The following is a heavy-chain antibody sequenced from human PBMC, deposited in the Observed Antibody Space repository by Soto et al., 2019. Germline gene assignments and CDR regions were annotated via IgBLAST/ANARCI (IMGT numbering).Heavy chain of an antibody. D-gene: IGHD2-8*01. J-gene: IGHJ4*02. Sequence: SETLSLTCTVSGGSISSYYWSWIRQPPGKGLEWIGYIYYSGSTNYNPSLNSRVTISVDTSKNQFSLKLRTVTAADTAVYYCARNLMVYATGGAYFDYWGQGILVTVSS. CDR1: GGSISSYY. CDR3: ARNLMVYATGGAYFDY. V-gene: IGHV4-59*01. CDR2: IYYSGST.